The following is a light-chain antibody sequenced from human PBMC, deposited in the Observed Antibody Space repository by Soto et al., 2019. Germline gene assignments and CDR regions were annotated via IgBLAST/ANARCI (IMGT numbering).Light chain of an antibody. J-gene: IGKJ1*01. Sequence: EIVMTQSPATVSLSPGERATLYCRAGRSVGNNLSWYQQKPGQAPRLFIYGASVRATGVPDRFSGSGSGTDFTLTISSLESEDFAVYFCQQYGGPPRTFGQGTKVDIK. CDR2: GAS. V-gene: IGKV3-20*01. CDR3: QQYGGPPRT. CDR1: RSVGNN.